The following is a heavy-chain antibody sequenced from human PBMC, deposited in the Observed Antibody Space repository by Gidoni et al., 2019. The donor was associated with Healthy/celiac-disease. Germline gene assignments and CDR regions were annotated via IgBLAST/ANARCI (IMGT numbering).Heavy chain of an antibody. CDR2: IIPILGIA. J-gene: IGHJ6*02. Sequence: QVQLVQSGEEVKKPGSSGKVSCKASGGTFSSYTTSWVRQAPGQGLEWMGRIIPILGIANYAQKFQGRVTITADKSTSTAYMELSSLRSEDTAVYYCARGDYYYYGMDVWGQGTTVTVSS. CDR3: ARGDYYYYGMDV. CDR1: GGTFSSYT. V-gene: IGHV1-69*02.